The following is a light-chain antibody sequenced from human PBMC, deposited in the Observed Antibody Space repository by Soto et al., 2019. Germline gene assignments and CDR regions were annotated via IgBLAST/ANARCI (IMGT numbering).Light chain of an antibody. CDR2: GVS. V-gene: IGKV3-20*01. J-gene: IGKJ1*01. Sequence: EIVLTQSPGTLSLSPGERAPLSCRASQSVSSSSLAWSQQKPGQAPRLIISGVSSRAADIPDRFSGSGSGTDFTLTINRLEPEDFAVYYCQQYDSSPRTFGQGTKVDIK. CDR1: QSVSSSS. CDR3: QQYDSSPRT.